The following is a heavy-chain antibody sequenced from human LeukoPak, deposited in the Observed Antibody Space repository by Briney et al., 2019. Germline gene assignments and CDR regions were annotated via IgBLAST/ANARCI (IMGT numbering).Heavy chain of an antibody. J-gene: IGHJ4*02. D-gene: IGHD5-18*01. CDR3: ARDAGYVRFDF. V-gene: IGHV3-64*01. CDR2: ISGNGGSR. Sequence: GGSLRLSCAASGFTFSTYTMHWVRKAPGKGLEYVSSISGNGGSREYANSAKGRFTISRDNSRNTLYLQMGSLRAEDMAVYYCARDAGYVRFDFWGQGTLATVSS. CDR1: GFTFSTYT.